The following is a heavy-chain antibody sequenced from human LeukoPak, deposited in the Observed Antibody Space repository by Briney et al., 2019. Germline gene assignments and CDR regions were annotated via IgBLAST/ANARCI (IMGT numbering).Heavy chain of an antibody. V-gene: IGHV4-59*01. CDR1: GGSISGYY. Sequence: SETLSLTCTVSGGSISGYYWSWIRQPPGKGLEWIGYIYYSGSTNYNPSLKSRVTISVDTSKNQFSLELSSVTAADTAVYYCARDRLAVAGAQGDWFDPWGQGTLVTVSS. CDR2: IYYSGST. J-gene: IGHJ5*02. D-gene: IGHD6-19*01. CDR3: ARDRLAVAGAQGDWFDP.